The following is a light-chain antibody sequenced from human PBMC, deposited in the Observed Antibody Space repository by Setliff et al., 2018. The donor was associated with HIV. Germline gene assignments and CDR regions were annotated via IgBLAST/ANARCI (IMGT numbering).Light chain of an antibody. CDR2: DVG. Sequence: QSALAQPASLSGSPGQSITISCTETGSDVAGYTYVSWYQQHPGKAPKLIIYDVGKRPSGVSNRFSGSKSGNTASLTISGLQAEDEADYYCSSYTSSNTVYVFATGTQVTV. J-gene: IGLJ1*01. CDR1: GSDVAGYTY. V-gene: IGLV2-14*01. CDR3: SSYTSSNTVYV.